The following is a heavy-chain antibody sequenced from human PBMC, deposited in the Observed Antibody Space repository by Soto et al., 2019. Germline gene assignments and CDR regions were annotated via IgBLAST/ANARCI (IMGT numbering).Heavy chain of an antibody. V-gene: IGHV3-30*18. CDR1: GFTFSSYG. D-gene: IGHD2-2*01. CDR3: AKDSCSSINLDYYYYGMDV. J-gene: IGHJ6*02. CDR2: ISYDGSNK. Sequence: QTGGSLRLSCAASGFTFSSYGMHWVRQAPGKGLEWVAVISYDGSNKYYADSVKGRFTISRDNSKNTLYLQMNSLRAEDTAVYYCAKDSCSSINLDYYYYGMDVWGQGTTVTVSS.